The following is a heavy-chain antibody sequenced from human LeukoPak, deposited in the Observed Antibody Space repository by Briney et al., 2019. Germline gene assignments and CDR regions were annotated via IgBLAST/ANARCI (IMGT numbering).Heavy chain of an antibody. CDR2: IYYSGST. J-gene: IGHJ4*02. CDR1: GGSISSYY. V-gene: IGHV4-59*01. Sequence: PSETLSLTCTVSGGSISSYYWSWIRQPPGKGLEWIGYIYYSGSTNYNPSLKSRVTISVDTSKNQFSLKLSSVTAADTAVYYCARGGWLRLGNFDYWGPGTLVTVSS. D-gene: IGHD5-12*01. CDR3: ARGGWLRLGNFDY.